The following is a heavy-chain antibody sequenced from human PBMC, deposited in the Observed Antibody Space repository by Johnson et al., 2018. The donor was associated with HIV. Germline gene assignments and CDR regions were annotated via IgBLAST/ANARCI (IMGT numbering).Heavy chain of an antibody. V-gene: IGHV3-30*03. J-gene: IGHJ3*02. CDR2: MSYDGSNK. D-gene: IGHD2-15*01. CDR3: ARSAGLLGRAFDI. Sequence: QVQLVESGGGLVKPGGSLRLSCAASGFTFSDYYMSWIRQAPGKGLEWVADMSYDGSNKYYADSVKGRFTISRDNYKNTLYLQMNSLRAEDTAVYYCARSAGLLGRAFDIWGQGTMVTVSS. CDR1: GFTFSDYY.